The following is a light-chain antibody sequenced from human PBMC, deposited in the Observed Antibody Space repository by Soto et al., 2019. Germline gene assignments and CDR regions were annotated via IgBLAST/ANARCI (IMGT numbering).Light chain of an antibody. J-gene: IGKJ1*01. CDR1: QGIRND. V-gene: IGKV1-6*01. CDR3: QKYNSAPRT. Sequence: AIEMTQSPSSLSASVGDRVTITCRASQGIRNDLGWYQQKPGKAPKLLIYAASSLQSGVPSRFSGSGSGTDFTLTISSLQPEDVATYYCQKYNSAPRTFGQGTKVDI. CDR2: AAS.